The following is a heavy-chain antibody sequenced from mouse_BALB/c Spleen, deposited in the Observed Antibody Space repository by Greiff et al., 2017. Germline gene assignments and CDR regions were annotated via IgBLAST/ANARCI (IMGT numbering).Heavy chain of an antibody. CDR1: GYTFTDYN. V-gene: IGHV1-18*01. CDR3: ARPYYGSSSSWFAY. D-gene: IGHD1-1*01. Sequence: VQLQQSGPELVKPGASVKIPCKASGYTFTDYNMDWVKQSHGKSLEWIGDINPNNGGTIYNQKFKGKATLTVDKSSSTAYMELRSLTSEDTAVYYCARPYYGSSSSWFAYWGQGTLVTVSA. CDR2: INPNNGGT. J-gene: IGHJ3*01.